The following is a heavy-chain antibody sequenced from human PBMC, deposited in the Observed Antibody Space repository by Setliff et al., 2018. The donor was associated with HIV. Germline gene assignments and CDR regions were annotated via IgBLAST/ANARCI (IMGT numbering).Heavy chain of an antibody. D-gene: IGHD6-19*01. CDR1: GGSISSISYY. V-gene: IGHV4-39*01. J-gene: IGHJ4*02. CDR2: IYHSGRT. Sequence: SETLSLTCTVSGGSISSISYYWGWIRQPPGQGLEWIGSIYHSGRTFYNPPFKSRVTISVDTPKIQFSLKLSSVTAADTAVYYCARHGAYSSGWLFDYWGQGTLVTVSS. CDR3: ARHGAYSSGWLFDY.